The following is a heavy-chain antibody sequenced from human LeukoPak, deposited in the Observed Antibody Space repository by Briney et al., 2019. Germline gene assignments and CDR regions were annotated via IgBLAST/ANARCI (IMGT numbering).Heavy chain of an antibody. CDR1: GDSMSRYY. Sequence: PSETLSLTCSVSGDSMSRYYWNWIRQTPGKGLEWIGYIYYSGSTNYNPSLKSRVTISVDTSKNQFSLKLSSVTAADTAVYYCARDGVGQQLGTFDYWGQGTLVTVSS. D-gene: IGHD6-13*01. CDR3: ARDGVGQQLGTFDY. J-gene: IGHJ4*02. V-gene: IGHV4-59*01. CDR2: IYYSGST.